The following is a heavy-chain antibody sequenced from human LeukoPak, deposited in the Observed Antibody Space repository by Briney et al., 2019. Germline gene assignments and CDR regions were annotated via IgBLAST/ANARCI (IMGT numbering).Heavy chain of an antibody. D-gene: IGHD3-22*01. CDR1: GFTFSSYG. J-gene: IGHJ4*02. CDR3: AKIRSSGYYDY. V-gene: IGHV3-30*18. Sequence: GGSLRLSCAASGFTFSSYGMHWVRQAPGKGLEWVAVISYDGSNKYYADSVKGRFTISRDNSKNTLYLQMNSLRAEDTAVYYCAKIRSSGYYDYWGQGTLVTVSS. CDR2: ISYDGSNK.